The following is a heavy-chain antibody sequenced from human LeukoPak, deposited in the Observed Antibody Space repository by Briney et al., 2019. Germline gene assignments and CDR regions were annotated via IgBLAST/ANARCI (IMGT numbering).Heavy chain of an antibody. CDR1: GFTFSYFS. V-gene: IGHV3-48*02. CDR2: LNPISGDI. D-gene: IGHD3-16*01. J-gene: IGHJ4*02. Sequence: GGSLRLSCAASGFTFSYFSMNWVRQAPGKGLEWISYLNPISGDIWYADSVKGRFTISRDNAKNSQYLQMNSLIDEATAVYPCVRDHHYAFDSWGQGTLVTVSS. CDR3: VRDHHYAFDS.